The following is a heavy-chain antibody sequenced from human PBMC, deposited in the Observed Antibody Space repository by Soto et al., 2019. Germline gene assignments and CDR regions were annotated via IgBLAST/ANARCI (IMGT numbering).Heavy chain of an antibody. Sequence: GGSLRLSCVASGFTFSSYALNWVRQAPGRGLEWVSAISGSGGTTYYADSVKGRFTISRDNAKNSLYLQMNSLRAEDTAVYYCARDVRYSSGSIDYWGQGTLVTVS. CDR2: ISGSGGTT. V-gene: IGHV3-23*01. D-gene: IGHD6-19*01. J-gene: IGHJ4*02. CDR1: GFTFSSYA. CDR3: ARDVRYSSGSIDY.